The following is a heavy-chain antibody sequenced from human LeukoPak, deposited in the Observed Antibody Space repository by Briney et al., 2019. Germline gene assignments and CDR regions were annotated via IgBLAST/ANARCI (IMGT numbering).Heavy chain of an antibody. J-gene: IGHJ3*02. D-gene: IGHD3-22*01. Sequence: GGSLRLSCAASGFTFSDYYMSWIRQAPGKGLEWVSYISSSGSTIYYAESVKGRFTISRDNAKNSLYLQMNSLRAEDTAVYYCAKDCHDSSGYYTDAFDIWGQGTMVTVSS. CDR2: ISSSGSTI. CDR1: GFTFSDYY. CDR3: AKDCHDSSGYYTDAFDI. V-gene: IGHV3-11*01.